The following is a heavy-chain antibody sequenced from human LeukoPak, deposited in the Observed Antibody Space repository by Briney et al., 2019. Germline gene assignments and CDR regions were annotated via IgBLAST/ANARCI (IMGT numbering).Heavy chain of an antibody. CDR2: IGTTGDT. D-gene: IGHD6-13*01. Sequence: GGSLRLSCEASGFTFSGYDMHWVRQATGKGLEWVSAIGTTGDTYYSDSVRGRFTISRENAKNSLDLQMNSLRAGDTAVYYCARNPAYSSSWDTLDSWGQGTLVTVSS. J-gene: IGHJ4*02. CDR3: ARNPAYSSSWDTLDS. V-gene: IGHV3-13*01. CDR1: GFTFSGYD.